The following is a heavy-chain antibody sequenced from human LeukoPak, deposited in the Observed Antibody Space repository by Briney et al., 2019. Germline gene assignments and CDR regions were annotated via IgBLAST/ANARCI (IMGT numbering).Heavy chain of an antibody. CDR1: GFTFSPYW. Sequence: GGSLRLSCAASGFTFSPYWMSWVRQAPGKGLEWVANIKEDGSEKYYGDSVKGRFTISRDNAKNSLYLEVNSLRVEDTAVYYCARDSSGYQWGQGTLVTVSS. D-gene: IGHD3-22*01. V-gene: IGHV3-7*01. J-gene: IGHJ4*02. CDR3: ARDSSGYQ. CDR2: IKEDGSEK.